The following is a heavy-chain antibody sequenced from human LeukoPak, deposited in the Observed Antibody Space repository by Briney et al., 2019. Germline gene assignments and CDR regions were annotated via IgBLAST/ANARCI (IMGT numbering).Heavy chain of an antibody. CDR2: INHSGST. V-gene: IGHV4-34*01. J-gene: IGHJ6*04. Sequence: SETLSLTCAVYGGSFSGYYWSWIRQPPGKGLEWIGEINHSGSTNYNPSLKSRVTISVDTSKNQFSLKLSSVTAADTAVYYCARGRSLRYDRSRRGMDVWGKGTTVTVSS. CDR1: GGSFSGYY. D-gene: IGHD3-22*01. CDR3: ARGRSLRYDRSRRGMDV.